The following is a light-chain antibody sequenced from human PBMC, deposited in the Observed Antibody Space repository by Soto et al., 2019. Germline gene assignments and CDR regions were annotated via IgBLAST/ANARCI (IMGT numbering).Light chain of an antibody. J-gene: IGKJ1*01. CDR2: WTS. CDR3: QQYFNSPRT. Sequence: DIVMTQSPDSLAVSVGERATINCKSSQTLLDSSNNKASLSWYQQKPGQPPKLLIYWTSTREFGVPDRFSGSGSGTDFTLTISSLQAEDVEVYYCQQYFNSPRTFGHGTKVEIK. V-gene: IGKV4-1*01. CDR1: QTLLDSSNNKAS.